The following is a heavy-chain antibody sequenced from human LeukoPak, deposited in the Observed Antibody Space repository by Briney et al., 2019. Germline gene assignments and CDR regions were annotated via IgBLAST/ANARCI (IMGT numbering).Heavy chain of an antibody. CDR2: IYTSGRS. D-gene: IGHD3-16*01. CDR1: GGSISSSY. J-gene: IGHJ3*02. V-gene: IGHV4-4*07. CDR3: ARVLDLSKRGLDAFDI. Sequence: SETLSLTCTVSGGSISSSYWSWIRQPAGKGLEWIGRIYTSGRSNYSPSLKSRVTISVDTSKKQFSLKLSSATAADTAVYYCARVLDLSKRGLDAFDIWGQGTMVTVSS.